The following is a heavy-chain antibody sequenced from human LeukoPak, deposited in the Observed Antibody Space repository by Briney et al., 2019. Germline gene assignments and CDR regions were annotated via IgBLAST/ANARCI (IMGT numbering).Heavy chain of an antibody. CDR2: IYYSGGT. V-gene: IGHV4-39*01. J-gene: IGHJ1*01. CDR3: ARPSTKYSSSSGYFQH. Sequence: SETLSLTCTVSGGSISSSSYYWGWIRQPPGKGLGWIGSIYYSGGTYYNPSLKSRVTISVDTSKNQFSLKLSSVTAADTAVYYCARPSTKYSSSSGYFQHWGQGTLVTVSS. CDR1: GGSISSSSYY. D-gene: IGHD6-6*01.